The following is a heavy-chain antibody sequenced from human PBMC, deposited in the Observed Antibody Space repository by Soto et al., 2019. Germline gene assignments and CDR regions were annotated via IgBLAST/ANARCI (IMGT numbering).Heavy chain of an antibody. CDR3: ARRYSSGWYFDY. CDR1: GGSISSSSYY. V-gene: IGHV4-39*01. J-gene: IGHJ4*02. D-gene: IGHD6-19*01. Sequence: SETLSLTCTVSGGSISSSSYYWGWIRQPPGKGLEWIGSIYYSGSTYYNPSHKSRVTISVATSKNQFSLKLSSVTAADTAVYYCARRYSSGWYFDYWGQGTLVTVSS. CDR2: IYYSGST.